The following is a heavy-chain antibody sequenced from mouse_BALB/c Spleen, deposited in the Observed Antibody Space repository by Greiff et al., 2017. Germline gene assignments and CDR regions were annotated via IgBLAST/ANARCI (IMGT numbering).Heavy chain of an antibody. J-gene: IGHJ2*01. CDR2: INPYNDGT. CDR1: GYTFTSYV. Sequence: EVQVVESGPELVKPGASVKMSCKASGYTFTSYVMHWVKQKPGQGLEWIGYINPYNDGTKYNEKFKGKATLTSDKSSSTAYMELSSLTSEDSAVYYCASYRYDGFDYGGRGTTLTVSS. V-gene: IGHV1-14*01. CDR3: ASYRYDGFDY. D-gene: IGHD2-14*01.